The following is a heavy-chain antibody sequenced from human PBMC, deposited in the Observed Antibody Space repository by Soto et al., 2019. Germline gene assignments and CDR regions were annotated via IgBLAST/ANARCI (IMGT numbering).Heavy chain of an antibody. V-gene: IGHV1-8*01. D-gene: IGHD2-15*01. CDR2: MNPNSGNT. J-gene: IGHJ5*02. CDR1: GYTFTSYD. CDR3: ARAPPARYCSGGSCYRNWFDP. Sequence: ASVKVSCKASGYTFTSYDINWVRQATGQGLEWMGWMNPNSGNTGYAQKFQGRVTMTRNTSISTAYMELSSLRSEDTAVYYCARAPPARYCSGGSCYRNWFDPWGQGTLVTVAS.